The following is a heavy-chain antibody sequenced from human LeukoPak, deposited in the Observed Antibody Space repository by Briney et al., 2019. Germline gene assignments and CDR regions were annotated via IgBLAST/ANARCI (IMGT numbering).Heavy chain of an antibody. D-gene: IGHD3-22*01. CDR2: IIPIFGTA. Sequence: SVKVSCKASGGTFSSYAISWVRQAPGQGLEWMGGIIPIFGTANYAQKFQGRVTVTTDESTSTAYMELSSLRSEDTAVYYCARGAYYDSSGYYYPDAFDIWGQGTMVTVSS. CDR1: GGTFSSYA. V-gene: IGHV1-69*05. J-gene: IGHJ3*02. CDR3: ARGAYYDSSGYYYPDAFDI.